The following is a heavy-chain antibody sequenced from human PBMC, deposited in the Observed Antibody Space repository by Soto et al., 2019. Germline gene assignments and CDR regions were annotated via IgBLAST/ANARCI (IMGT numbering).Heavy chain of an antibody. CDR1: GGTFSSYT. J-gene: IGHJ4*02. V-gene: IGHV1-69*01. Sequence: QVQLVQSGAEVKKPGSSVTVSCKASGGTFSSYTISWVRQAPGQGLEWMAGISPIFGTPIYAQKFQDRVKITADDSTKTAYMETNRLTSEDTAVYYCARVVVGSRLSIDYWGQGTLVTISS. D-gene: IGHD2-15*01. CDR2: ISPIFGTP. CDR3: ARVVVGSRLSIDY.